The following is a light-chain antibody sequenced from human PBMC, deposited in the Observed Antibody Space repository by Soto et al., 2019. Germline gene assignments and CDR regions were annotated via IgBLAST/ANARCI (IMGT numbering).Light chain of an antibody. Sequence: EVMMTQSPGTLSVSPGERATLSCRASQSVSSSLAWYQQKPGQAPRLLIYGASTRATGIPARFSGSGSGSEFTLTISSLQSEDSAVYYCQQYNNWPPPWTFGQGTKVDIK. V-gene: IGKV3-15*01. CDR1: QSVSSS. J-gene: IGKJ1*01. CDR2: GAS. CDR3: QQYNNWPPPWT.